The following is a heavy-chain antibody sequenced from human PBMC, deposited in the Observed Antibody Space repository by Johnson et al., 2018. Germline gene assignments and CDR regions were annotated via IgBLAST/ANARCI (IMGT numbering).Heavy chain of an antibody. CDR2: VPFDGINE. CDR1: GFAFNTYG. V-gene: IGHV3-30*18. D-gene: IGHD3-22*01. J-gene: IGHJ6*03. Sequence: QVQLVQSGGGVVQSGRSLRLSCAASGFAFNTYGMHWVRQAPGTGLEWVAVVPFDGINEYSADSVTGRFTISRDNSKKTLYLQMNSLSPEDTAVYYCAKDSGSGYSNYYYYMDGWGKGTTVTVSS. CDR3: AKDSGSGYSNYYYYMDG.